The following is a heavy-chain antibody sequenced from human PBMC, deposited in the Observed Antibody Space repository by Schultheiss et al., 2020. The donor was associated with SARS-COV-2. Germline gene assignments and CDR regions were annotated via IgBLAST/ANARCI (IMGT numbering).Heavy chain of an antibody. Sequence: SETLSLTCTVSGGSISSYYWSWIRQPPGKGLEWIGYIYYSGSTNYNPSLKSRVTISVDTSKNQFSLKLSSVTAADTAVYYCARIKTRSHRRIYYYYGMDVWGQGTTVTVSS. CDR2: IYYSGST. V-gene: IGHV4-59*01. CDR3: ARIKTRSHRRIYYYYGMDV. D-gene: IGHD2-15*01. J-gene: IGHJ6*02. CDR1: GGSISSYY.